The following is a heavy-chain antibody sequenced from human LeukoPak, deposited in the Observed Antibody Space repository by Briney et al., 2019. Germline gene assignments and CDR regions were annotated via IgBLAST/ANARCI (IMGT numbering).Heavy chain of an antibody. CDR2: INDNGGRT. J-gene: IGHJ5*02. CDR1: GFTFSRYA. V-gene: IGHV3-64*04. D-gene: IGHD5-24*01. Sequence: GGSLRLSCSASGFTFSRYAMHWVRQAPGKGLEYVSGINDNGGRTHYADSVKGRFTISRDNSKNTLYLQMNSLRAEDTAVYYCARGRDWLQAFDPWGQGTLVTVSS. CDR3: ARGRDWLQAFDP.